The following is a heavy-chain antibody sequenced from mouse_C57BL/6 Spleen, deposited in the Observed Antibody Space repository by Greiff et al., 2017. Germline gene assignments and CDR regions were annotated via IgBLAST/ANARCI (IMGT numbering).Heavy chain of an antibody. CDR3: ARDRTTVVARYWYFDV. D-gene: IGHD1-1*01. J-gene: IGHJ1*03. CDR2: INYDGSST. CDR1: GFTFSDYY. Sequence: EVKLMASEGGLVQPGSSMKLSCTASGFTFSDYYMAWVRQVQEKGLEWVANINYDGSSTYYLDSLKSRFIISRDNAKNILYLQMSSLKAEDTATYYCARDRTTVVARYWYFDVWGTGTTVTVSS. V-gene: IGHV5-16*01.